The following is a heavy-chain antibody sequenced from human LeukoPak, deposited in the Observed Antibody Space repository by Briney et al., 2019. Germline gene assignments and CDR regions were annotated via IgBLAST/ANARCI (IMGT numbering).Heavy chain of an antibody. CDR1: GFTFNSYT. Sequence: PGGSLRLSCAASGFTFNSYTFYWFRQAPGKGLEWVASVSVEGIGRYFPGSVEGRFAISRDDSKKSVFLQMNNLRPEDTAVYFCATVTKVDFDYWGQGTLVTVSS. CDR3: ATVTKVDFDY. CDR2: VSVEGIGR. J-gene: IGHJ4*02. D-gene: IGHD4-11*01. V-gene: IGHV3-30*09.